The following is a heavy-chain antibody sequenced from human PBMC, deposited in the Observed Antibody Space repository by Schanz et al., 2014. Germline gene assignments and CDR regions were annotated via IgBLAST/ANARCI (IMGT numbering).Heavy chain of an antibody. V-gene: IGHV1-18*01. D-gene: IGHD6-19*01. Sequence: VQLVQSGAEVKRPGASVRVSCKASGYTFTSYDFNWVRQAPGQGLEWMGWINGYNGHTLYAQKFQGRVTMTTDTSTSTSYMELTSLRFDDTAVYYCARGGYSSGWYDRDIAHFDYWGQGTLXTVSS. CDR1: GYTFTSYD. J-gene: IGHJ4*02. CDR3: ARGGYSSGWYDRDIAHFDY. CDR2: INGYNGHT.